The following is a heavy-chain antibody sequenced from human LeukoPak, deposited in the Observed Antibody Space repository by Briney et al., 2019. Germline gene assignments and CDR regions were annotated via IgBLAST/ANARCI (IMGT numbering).Heavy chain of an antibody. Sequence: ASVKVSCKASGYTFTSYAMNWVRQAPGQGLEWMGWINTNTGNPTYAQGFTGRFVFSLDTSVSTAYLQISSLKAEDTAVYYCATSRDYYDNNGYYPYYFDYWGQGTLATVSS. V-gene: IGHV7-4-1*02. CDR2: INTNTGNP. J-gene: IGHJ4*02. D-gene: IGHD3-22*01. CDR1: GYTFTSYA. CDR3: ATSRDYYDNNGYYPYYFDY.